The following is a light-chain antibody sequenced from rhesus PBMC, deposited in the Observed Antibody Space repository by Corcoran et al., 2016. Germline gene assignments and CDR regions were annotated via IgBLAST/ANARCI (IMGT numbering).Light chain of an antibody. CDR2: AAS. CDR3: LQHNSYPLT. V-gene: IGKV1-28*01. CDR1: QGINSY. Sequence: DIQMTQSPSSLSASVGDTVTITCRASQGINSYLNWFQQKPGKAPKLLIYAASSLESGVPSRFSCSGSGTEFTLTISSLQPEDFAAYYCLQHNSYPLTFGGGTKVEIK. J-gene: IGKJ4*01.